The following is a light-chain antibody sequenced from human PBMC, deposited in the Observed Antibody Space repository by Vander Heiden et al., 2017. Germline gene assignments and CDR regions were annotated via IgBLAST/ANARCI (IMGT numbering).Light chain of an antibody. Sequence: DIQMTQSPPSLSASLGDRVTITCRASERIDHYLNWYRQKPGKGPELLIYAASNLQSWVPSRFSGSGSGTDFTLTIARLRPEDFATYYCQQRYDAPYNFGQGTKLE. J-gene: IGKJ2*01. CDR1: ERIDHY. V-gene: IGKV1-39*01. CDR3: QQRYDAPYN. CDR2: AAS.